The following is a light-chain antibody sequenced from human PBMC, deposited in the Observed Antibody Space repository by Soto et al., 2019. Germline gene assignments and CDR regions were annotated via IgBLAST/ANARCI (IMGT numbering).Light chain of an antibody. CDR3: QQLRMYPST. V-gene: IGKV1-9*01. J-gene: IGKJ4*01. CDR2: AAS. CDR1: QDIAIY. Sequence: SRLTQSPSRLSGSFGDRVTITLPASQDIAIYLAWYQQKPGEAPKLLIYAASTLYGGVPSRFSGSGSGTDFALTITSLQAEDFATYYCQQLRMYPSTFGGGTKVDIK.